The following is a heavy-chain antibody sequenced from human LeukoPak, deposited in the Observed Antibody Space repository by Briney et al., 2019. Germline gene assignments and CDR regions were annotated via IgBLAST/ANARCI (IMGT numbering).Heavy chain of an antibody. CDR2: IRGGGGVT. CDR1: GFTFDNYA. J-gene: IGHJ3*02. D-gene: IGHD3-10*01. V-gene: IGHV3-23*01. Sequence: PGGSLRLSCAASGFTFDNYAMNWVRQVAREWMEWVSYIRGGGGVTRYSDSVKDRFTISRDNSKNTLYLQMNSLRAEDTAIYYCAKCSASYYNDAFDIWGRGTMVTVSS. CDR3: AKCSASYYNDAFDI.